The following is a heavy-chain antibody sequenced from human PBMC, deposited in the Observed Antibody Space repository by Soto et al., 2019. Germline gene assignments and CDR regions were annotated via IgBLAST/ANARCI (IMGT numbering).Heavy chain of an antibody. CDR2: INRSGSS. CDR3: ARGPIVLMVYAIPQTFDY. CDR1: GVSFSCYC. Sequence: AESLCLTCAVYGVSFSCYCLSWVRQPPGKGLEWIGAINRSGSSNYNPSLKTRVTTSVDTSKNQYSLKLSSVTAADTAVYYCARGPIVLMVYAIPQTFDYWGKGPRVTSPQ. D-gene: IGHD2-8*01. J-gene: IGHJ4*02. V-gene: IGHV4-34*01.